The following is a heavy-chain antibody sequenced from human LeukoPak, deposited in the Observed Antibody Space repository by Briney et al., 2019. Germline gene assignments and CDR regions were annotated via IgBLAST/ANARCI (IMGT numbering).Heavy chain of an antibody. V-gene: IGHV4-30-4*01. CDR1: GGSISSGDYY. D-gene: IGHD2-2*01. J-gene: IGHJ4*02. CDR2: ISYRGPT. CDR3: ARGTRGGHFDY. Sequence: SETLSLTCTVSGGSISSGDYYWSWIRQPPGKGLEWIGYISYRGPTYYNPSLKSRGIISEDTSKNQFSLKLTSVTAADTAVYYCARGTRGGHFDYWGQGTLVPVSS.